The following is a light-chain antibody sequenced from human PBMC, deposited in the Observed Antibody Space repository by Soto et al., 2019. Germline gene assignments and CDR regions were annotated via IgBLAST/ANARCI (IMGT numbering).Light chain of an antibody. CDR2: GAS. CDR1: QSVSSN. Sequence: EIVMTQSPATLSVSPGERATLSCRASQSVSSNLAWYQQKPGQAPRLLIYGASTRATGIPARFSGSGSGTEFTLTISSLQSEDFAVYYCQQYNNWPLTFVGGTKVDTK. V-gene: IGKV3-15*01. CDR3: QQYNNWPLT. J-gene: IGKJ4*01.